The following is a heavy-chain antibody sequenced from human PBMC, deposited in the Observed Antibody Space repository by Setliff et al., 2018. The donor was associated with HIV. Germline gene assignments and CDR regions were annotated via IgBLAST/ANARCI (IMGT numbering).Heavy chain of an antibody. D-gene: IGHD3-10*01. V-gene: IGHV4-39*07. CDR1: GGSISSNSYY. CDR3: ARGPRYGSGNYYYYYYYMDV. Sequence: PSETLSLTCTVSGGSISSNSYYWGWIRQPPGKGLEWIGGVYYSGSTYYNPSLKSRVTISVDTSKNQFSLKLSSVTAADTAVYYCARGPRYGSGNYYYYYYYMDVWGKGTTVTVSS. J-gene: IGHJ6*03. CDR2: VYYSGST.